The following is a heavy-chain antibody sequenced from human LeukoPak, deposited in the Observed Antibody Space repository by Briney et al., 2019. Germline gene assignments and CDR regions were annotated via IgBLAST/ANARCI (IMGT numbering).Heavy chain of an antibody. Sequence: SETLSLTCAISGASIASGSYHWDWIRQPAGSRPEYIGRISAGGRTNYNPSLKSRLTISMETAKNHVSLRLSSVTAADTAVYYWTRGGHDYGGSFDTWGQGILVTVSS. CDR3: TRGGHDYGGSFDT. CDR1: GASIASGSYH. J-gene: IGHJ5*02. D-gene: IGHD4-23*01. CDR2: ISAGGRT. V-gene: IGHV4-61*02.